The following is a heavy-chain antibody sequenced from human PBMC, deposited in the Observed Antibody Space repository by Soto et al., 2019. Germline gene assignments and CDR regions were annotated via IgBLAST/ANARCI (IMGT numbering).Heavy chain of an antibody. D-gene: IGHD3-10*01. CDR2: ISAYNGNT. CDR3: AREYGSGSYLSASGPYAWYYYYGMDV. Sequence: APVKVSCKASGYTFTSYGISWVRQAPGQGLEWMGWISAYNGNTNYAQKLQGRVTMTTDTSTSTAYMELRSLRSDDTAVYYWAREYGSGSYLSASGPYAWYYYYGMDVWGQGTTVTVSS. J-gene: IGHJ6*02. CDR1: GYTFTSYG. V-gene: IGHV1-18*01.